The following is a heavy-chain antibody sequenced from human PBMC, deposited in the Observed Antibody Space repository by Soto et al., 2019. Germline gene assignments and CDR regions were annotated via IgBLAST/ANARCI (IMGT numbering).Heavy chain of an antibody. D-gene: IGHD4-17*01. V-gene: IGHV3-21*01. Sequence: LRLSCAASGFTFSSYSMSWVRQAPGKGLEWVSSISSSSSYIYYADSVKGRFTISRDNAKNSLYLQMNSQRVEDTAVYYCARGTTVVTSNFDYWGQGALVTVSS. CDR2: ISSSSSYI. J-gene: IGHJ4*02. CDR1: GFTFSSYS. CDR3: ARGTTVVTSNFDY.